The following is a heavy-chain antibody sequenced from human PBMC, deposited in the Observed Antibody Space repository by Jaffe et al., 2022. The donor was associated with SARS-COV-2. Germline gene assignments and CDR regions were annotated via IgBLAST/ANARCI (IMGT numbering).Heavy chain of an antibody. D-gene: IGHD2-15*01. CDR3: AREQLVTGDSCYAY. J-gene: IGHJ4*02. V-gene: IGHV1-3*01. Sequence: QVQLVQSGAEVKKPGASVKLSCKASGYTFSDYAMHWVRQAPGQRLEWMAWINAGNGNTKYSQKFQGRVTISRDTSASTVYMALSSLRSEDTALYYCAREQLVTGDSCYAYWGQGTLVTVSS. CDR2: INAGNGNT. CDR1: GYTFSDYA.